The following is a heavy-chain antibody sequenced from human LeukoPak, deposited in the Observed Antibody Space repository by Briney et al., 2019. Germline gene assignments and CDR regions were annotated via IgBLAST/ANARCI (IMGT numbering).Heavy chain of an antibody. Sequence: PGGSLRLSCAASGFTFSSYSMNWVRQAPGKGLEWVSYIISSRNYIFYADSVKGRFTISTDTAKNSLYLQMNSLRAEDTAVYYCAGDPYYYDSSGYYGEGFDDWGQGTLVTVSS. CDR2: IISSRNYI. CDR1: GFTFSSYS. D-gene: IGHD3-22*01. V-gene: IGHV3-21*01. CDR3: AGDPYYYDSSGYYGEGFDD. J-gene: IGHJ4*02.